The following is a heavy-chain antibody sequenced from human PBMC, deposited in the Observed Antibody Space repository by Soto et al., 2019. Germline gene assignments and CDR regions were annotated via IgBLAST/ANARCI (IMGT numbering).Heavy chain of an antibody. CDR3: ARGKQWLVGFDY. D-gene: IGHD6-19*01. J-gene: IGHJ4*02. V-gene: IGHV3-33*01. CDR2: IWYDGSNK. Sequence: QVQLVESGGGVVQPGRSLRLSCAASGFTFSSYGMHWVRQAPGKGLEWVAVIWYDGSNKYYADSVKGRFTISRDNSKNTLYLQVNSLRAEDTAVYYCARGKQWLVGFDYWGQGTLVTVSS. CDR1: GFTFSSYG.